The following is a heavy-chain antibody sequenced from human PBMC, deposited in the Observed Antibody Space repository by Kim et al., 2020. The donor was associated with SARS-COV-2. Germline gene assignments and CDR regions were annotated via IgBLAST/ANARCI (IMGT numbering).Heavy chain of an antibody. Sequence: GGSLRLSCAASGFTFSSYAMHWVRQAPGKGLEWVAVISYDGSNKYYADSVKGRFTISRDNSKNTLYLQMNSLRAEDTAVYYCARGRGSSSWYFYFDYWGQGTLVTVSS. V-gene: IGHV3-30-3*01. CDR2: ISYDGSNK. CDR3: ARGRGSSSWYFYFDY. CDR1: GFTFSSYA. J-gene: IGHJ4*02. D-gene: IGHD6-13*01.